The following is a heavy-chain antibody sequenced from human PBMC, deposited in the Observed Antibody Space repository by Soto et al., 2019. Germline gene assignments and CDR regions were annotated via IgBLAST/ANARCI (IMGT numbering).Heavy chain of an antibody. Sequence: PSQTLSLTCAISGDSVSSNSVAWNWIRQSPSRGLEWLGRTYYRSKWYNDYAVSVKSRITINPDTSKNQFSLQLNSVTPEDTAVYYCARDQTYSSRWSNCFDPWGQGTLVTVSS. CDR2: TYYRSKWYN. CDR3: ARDQTYSSRWSNCFDP. V-gene: IGHV6-1*01. J-gene: IGHJ5*02. CDR1: GDSVSSNSVA. D-gene: IGHD6-13*01.